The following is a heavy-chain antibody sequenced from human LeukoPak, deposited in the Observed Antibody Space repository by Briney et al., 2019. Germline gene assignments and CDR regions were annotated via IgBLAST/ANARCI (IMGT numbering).Heavy chain of an antibody. D-gene: IGHD5-12*01. CDR2: IKPSGVGST. V-gene: IGHV1-46*01. CDR1: GYTFTSYY. Sequence: ASVKVSCKASGYTFTSYYIHWVRQAPGQGLEWMGIIKPSGVGSTTYAQKFQGRVTMTRDMSTNTVYMELSSLRSDDTAVYYCARSRIVAGTWGGYFDYWGQGTLVTVSS. J-gene: IGHJ4*02. CDR3: ARSRIVAGTWGGYFDY.